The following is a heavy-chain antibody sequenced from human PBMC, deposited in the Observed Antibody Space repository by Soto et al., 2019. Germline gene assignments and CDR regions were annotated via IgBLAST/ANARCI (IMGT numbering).Heavy chain of an antibody. V-gene: IGHV3-30*04. CDR1: GFTFSSYA. CDR3: ARDSTDSGSYRGSWFDP. D-gene: IGHD1-26*01. J-gene: IGHJ5*02. Sequence: GGSLRLSCAASGFTFSSYAMHWVRQAPGKGLEWVAVISYDGSNKYYADSVKGRFTISRDNSKNTLYLQMNSLRAEDTAVYYCARDSTDSGSYRGSWFDPWGQGTLVTVSS. CDR2: ISYDGSNK.